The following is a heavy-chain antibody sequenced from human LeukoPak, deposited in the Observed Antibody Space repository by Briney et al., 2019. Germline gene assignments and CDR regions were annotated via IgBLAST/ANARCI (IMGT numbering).Heavy chain of an antibody. V-gene: IGHV3-13*01. Sequence: PGGSLRLSCAASGFTFSSYDMHWVRQATGKGLEWVSAIGTAGDTYYPGSVKGRFTISRENAKNSLYLQMNSLRAGDTAVYYCAKDFDQLLRRGFDYWGQGTLVTVSS. CDR1: GFTFSSYD. J-gene: IGHJ4*02. D-gene: IGHD2-2*01. CDR2: IGTAGDT. CDR3: AKDFDQLLRRGFDY.